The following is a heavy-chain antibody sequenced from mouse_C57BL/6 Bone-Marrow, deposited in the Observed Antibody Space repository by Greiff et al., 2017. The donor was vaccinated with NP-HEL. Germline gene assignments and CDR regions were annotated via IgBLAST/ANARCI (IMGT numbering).Heavy chain of an antibody. CDR3: ARYGQLRLH. CDR2: IDPSDSYT. Sequence: QVQLQQPGAELVKPGASVKLSCKASGSTFTSYWMQWVKQRPGQGLEWIGEIDPSDSYTNYNQKFKGKATLTVDTSSSTAYMQLSSLTSEDSAVYYCARYGQLRLHWGQGTTLTVSS. J-gene: IGHJ2*01. V-gene: IGHV1-50*01. CDR1: GSTFTSYW. D-gene: IGHD3-2*02.